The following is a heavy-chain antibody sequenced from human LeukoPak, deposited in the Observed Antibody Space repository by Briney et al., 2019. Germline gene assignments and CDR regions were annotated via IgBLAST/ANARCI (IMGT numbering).Heavy chain of an antibody. Sequence: GGSVRLSCTASVFTFDDYSMSWFRQAPWKGLEWVGCIRSKAYGGTTEYAASVKGRFTISRDDSKSIAYLQMNSLKTEDTAVYYCTRDSRDGYNYGYWGQGTLVTVSS. D-gene: IGHD5-24*01. CDR2: IRSKAYGGTT. CDR1: VFTFDDYS. CDR3: TRDSRDGYNYGY. J-gene: IGHJ4*02. V-gene: IGHV3-49*03.